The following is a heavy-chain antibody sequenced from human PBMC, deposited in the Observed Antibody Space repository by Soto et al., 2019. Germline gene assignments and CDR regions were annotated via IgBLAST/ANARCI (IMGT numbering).Heavy chain of an antibody. CDR2: ISAYNGNT. D-gene: IGHD3-10*01. CDR1: GYTFTSYG. J-gene: IGHJ5*02. V-gene: IGHV1-18*01. CDR3: GRDPNVLLWFGEPIDP. Sequence: ASVKVYCKASGYTFTSYGISWVRQAPGQGLEWMGWISAYNGNTNYAQKLQGRVTMTTDTSTSTAYMELRRLRADDTAVYYCGRDPNVLLWFGEPIDPCGQGTLVTVSS.